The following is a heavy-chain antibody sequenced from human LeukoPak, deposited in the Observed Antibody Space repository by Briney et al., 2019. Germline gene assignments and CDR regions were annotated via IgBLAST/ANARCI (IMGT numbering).Heavy chain of an antibody. CDR2: IYYSGST. CDR1: GGSISSYY. D-gene: IGHD5-12*01. Sequence: SETLSLTCTVSGGSISSYYWSWIQQPPGKGLEWIGYIYYSGSTNYNPSLKSRVTISVDTSKNQFSLKLSSVTAADTAVYYCARAGYSGYDFYFDYWGQGTLVTVSS. CDR3: ARAGYSGYDFYFDY. V-gene: IGHV4-59*01. J-gene: IGHJ4*02.